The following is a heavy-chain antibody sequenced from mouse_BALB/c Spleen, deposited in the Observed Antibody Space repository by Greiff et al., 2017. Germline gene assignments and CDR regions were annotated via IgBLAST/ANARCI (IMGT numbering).Heavy chain of an antibody. J-gene: IGHJ3*01. CDR3: ARREGAWFAY. CDR2: INPSTGYT. CDR1: GYTFTSYW. Sequence: QVQLQQSGAELAKPGASVKMSCKASGYTFTSYWMHWVKQRPGQGLEWIGYINPSTGYTEYNQKFKDKATLTADKSSSTAYMQLSSLTSEDSAVYYCARREGAWFAYWGQGTLVTVSA. V-gene: IGHV1-7*01.